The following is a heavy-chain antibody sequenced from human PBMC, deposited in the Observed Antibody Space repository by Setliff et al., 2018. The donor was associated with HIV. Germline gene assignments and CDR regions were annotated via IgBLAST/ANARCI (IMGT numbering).Heavy chain of an antibody. CDR3: ASRVYYYDESRILREEGFVP. V-gene: IGHV4-34*01. J-gene: IGHJ5*02. CDR1: GGSFSGYY. Sequence: SETLSLTCTVYGGSFSGYYWTWIRQPPGKGLEFIGEMNHRGVIKYLSSLKSRVTMAVDTSKKQFSLKLKSVTAADTAVYYCASRVYYYDESRILREEGFVPWGQGTLVTVSS. CDR2: MNHRGVI. D-gene: IGHD3-22*01.